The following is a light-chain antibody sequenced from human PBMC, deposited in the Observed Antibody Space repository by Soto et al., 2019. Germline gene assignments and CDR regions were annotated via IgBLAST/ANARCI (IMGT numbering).Light chain of an antibody. Sequence: ETLLTQSPDTPSLSPGERATLSCRASQSVSFSQLAWYQQKPGQAPRLLIYGASSRATGIPDRFSGSGSGTDLTLTISKLEPEDFAVYYCQQYGSSPLTFGGGTKVDIK. CDR3: QQYGSSPLT. CDR1: QSVSFSQ. J-gene: IGKJ4*01. V-gene: IGKV3-20*01. CDR2: GAS.